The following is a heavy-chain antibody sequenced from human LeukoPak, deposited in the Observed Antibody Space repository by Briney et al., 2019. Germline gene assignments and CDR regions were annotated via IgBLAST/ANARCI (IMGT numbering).Heavy chain of an antibody. CDR2: FDPEDGET. CDR1: GYTLTELS. J-gene: IGHJ4*02. Sequence: ASVKVSCKVSGYTLTELSMHWVRQAPGKGLEWMGGFDPEDGETIYAQKFQGRVTMTEDTSTDTAYMELSSLRSEDTAVYYCATLFVAAAGTAFDYWGQGTLVTVSS. D-gene: IGHD6-13*01. V-gene: IGHV1-24*01. CDR3: ATLFVAAAGTAFDY.